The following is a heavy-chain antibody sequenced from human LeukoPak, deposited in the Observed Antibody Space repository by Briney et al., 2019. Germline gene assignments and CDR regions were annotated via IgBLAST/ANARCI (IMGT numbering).Heavy chain of an antibody. CDR2: INSDGSTT. D-gene: IGHD3-22*01. V-gene: IGHV3-74*01. CDR1: GFTLSTYW. Sequence: PGGSLRLSCAASGFTLSTYWMHWVRQAPEKGLVWVSRINSDGSTTTYADSVKGRFTISRDNAKNTLYLQMNSLRAEDTAVYYCAKDRYDSSGYYLDYWGQGTLVTVSS. J-gene: IGHJ4*02. CDR3: AKDRYDSSGYYLDY.